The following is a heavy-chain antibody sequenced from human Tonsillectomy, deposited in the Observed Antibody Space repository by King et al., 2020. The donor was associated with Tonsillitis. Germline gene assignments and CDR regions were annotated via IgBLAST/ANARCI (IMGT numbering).Heavy chain of an antibody. Sequence: VQLLESGGGLIQPGGTLRLSCDASGFSVSRKYMSWVRQAPGKGLEWCLVIYSGDSTFYANSVKGRFTISRDNSKNTLFLQMNNLRAEDTATYYCARAPYSPSSFYFDLWGQGTLVTVSS. D-gene: IGHD5-18*01. CDR2: IYSGDST. CDR3: ARAPYSPSSFYFDL. J-gene: IGHJ4*02. CDR1: GFSVSRKY. V-gene: IGHV3-53*01.